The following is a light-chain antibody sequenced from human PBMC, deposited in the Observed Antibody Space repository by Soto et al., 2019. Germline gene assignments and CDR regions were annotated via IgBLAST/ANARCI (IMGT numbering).Light chain of an antibody. CDR1: ESIDSC. CDR3: QQYNSYRA. Sequence: DIQMTQSPPFLSASVGDRVAITCRASESIDSCLAWHQQKPGRAPKLLISKASSLESGVPSRFSGSGFGTEFTLTISSLQPDDFATYYCQQYNSYRAFGQGTKVDIK. CDR2: KAS. J-gene: IGKJ1*01. V-gene: IGKV1-5*03.